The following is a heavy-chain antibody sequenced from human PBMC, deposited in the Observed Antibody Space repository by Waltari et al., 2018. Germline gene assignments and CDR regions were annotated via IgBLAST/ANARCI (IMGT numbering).Heavy chain of an antibody. CDR3: ARAPTVVTLNGAFDI. D-gene: IGHD4-17*01. CDR2: TYPGDYGT. Sequence: EVQLVQSGAEVKKPGESLKISCKGSGYSFTSYWIGWVRQMPGKGLEWMGITYPGDYGTISSPSFQGQVTISADKSIITAYLQWSSLTASDTAMYYCARAPTVVTLNGAFDIWGQGTMVTVSS. CDR1: GYSFTSYW. J-gene: IGHJ3*02. V-gene: IGHV5-51*01.